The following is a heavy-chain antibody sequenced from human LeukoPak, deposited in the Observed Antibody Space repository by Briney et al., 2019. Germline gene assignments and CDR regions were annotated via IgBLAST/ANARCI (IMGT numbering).Heavy chain of an antibody. Sequence: PSETLSLTCTVSGGSISSYYWSWIRQPAGKGLEWIGRIYTSESTNYNPSLKSRVTMSVDTSKNQFSLKLSSVTAADTAVYYCASSRIAAAGTCMDVWGKGTTVTISS. J-gene: IGHJ6*03. D-gene: IGHD6-13*01. CDR3: ASSRIAAAGTCMDV. CDR1: GGSISSYY. V-gene: IGHV4-4*07. CDR2: IYTSEST.